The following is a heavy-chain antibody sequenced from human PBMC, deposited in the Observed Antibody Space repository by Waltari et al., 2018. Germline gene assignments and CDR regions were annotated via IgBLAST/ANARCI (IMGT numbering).Heavy chain of an antibody. CDR3: ARDILTGYSWFDP. V-gene: IGHV4-34*01. J-gene: IGHJ5*02. CDR1: GGSFSGYY. CDR2: INHSGST. D-gene: IGHD3-9*01. Sequence: QVPLQQWGAGLLKPSETLSLTCAVYGGSFSGYYWSWIRQPPGKGLEWIEEINHSGSTNYNPSLKSRVTISVDTSKNQFSLKLSSVTAADTAVYYCARDILTGYSWFDPWGQGTLVTVSS.